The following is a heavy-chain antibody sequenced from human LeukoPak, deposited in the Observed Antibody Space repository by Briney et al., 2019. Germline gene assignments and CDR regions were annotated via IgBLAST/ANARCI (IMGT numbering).Heavy chain of an antibody. V-gene: IGHV4-39*01. CDR3: ARHAGGSRWLYYYYMDV. CDR2: IYYSGST. D-gene: IGHD2-15*01. CDR1: GGSISSSSYY. Sequence: PSETLSLTCTVSGGSISSSSYYWGWIRQPPGKGLEWIGSIYYSGSTYYNPSLKSRVTISVDTSKNQFSLKLSSVTAADTAVYYCARHAGGSRWLYYYYMDVWGKGTTVTISS. J-gene: IGHJ6*03.